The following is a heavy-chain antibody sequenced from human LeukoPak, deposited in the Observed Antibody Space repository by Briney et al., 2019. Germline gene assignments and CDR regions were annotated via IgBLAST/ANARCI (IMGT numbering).Heavy chain of an antibody. J-gene: IGHJ4*02. CDR2: ISYEDGSNK. V-gene: IGHV3-30*04. D-gene: IGHD3-10*01. CDR3: SKERPEEYYASGSYFDY. CDR1: GFTFRSFV. Sequence: GRSLRLSCAASGFTFRSFVMHWVRQAPGKGLEWVAAISYEDGSNKYYADSVKGRFTISRDNSKYPVYLEMNSLRVEDTSMYYCSKERPEEYYASGSYFDYWGQGTLVTVSS.